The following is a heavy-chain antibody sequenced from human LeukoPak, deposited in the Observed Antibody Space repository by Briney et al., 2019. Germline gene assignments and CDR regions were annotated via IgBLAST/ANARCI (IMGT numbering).Heavy chain of an antibody. CDR3: ARGYFDY. CDR1: GFTVSSNY. V-gene: IGHV3-7*03. Sequence: QSGGSLRLSCAASGFTVSSNYMSWVRQAPGKGLEWVANIRQDGREKYYVDSVKGRFTISRDNAKTSLYLQMNRLRAEDTAVYYCARGYFDYWGQGTLVTVSS. J-gene: IGHJ4*02. CDR2: IRQDGREK.